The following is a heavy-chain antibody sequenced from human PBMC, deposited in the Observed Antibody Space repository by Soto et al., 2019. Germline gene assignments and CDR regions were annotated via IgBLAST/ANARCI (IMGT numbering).Heavy chain of an antibody. D-gene: IGHD1-7*01. Sequence: GASVKVSCKASGYTFTSYGISWVRQAPGQGLEWMGWISAYNGNTNYAQKLQGRVTMTTDTSTSTAYMELRSLRSDDTAVYYCARDKGGSVITGTLDAFDIWGQGTIVTVSS. CDR1: GYTFTSYG. CDR2: ISAYNGNT. J-gene: IGHJ3*02. V-gene: IGHV1-18*01. CDR3: ARDKGGSVITGTLDAFDI.